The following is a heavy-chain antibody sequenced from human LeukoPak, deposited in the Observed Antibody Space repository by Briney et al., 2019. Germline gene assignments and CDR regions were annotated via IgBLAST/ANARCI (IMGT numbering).Heavy chain of an antibody. J-gene: IGHJ4*02. CDR2: SRNKANSYAT. V-gene: IGHV3-72*01. Sequence: LSCAASRFTFSDHYMDWVRQTPGKGQAWVGRSRNKANSYATEYAPSVKGRFTISRDASKNSLYLQFNSLRTEDTAVYYCARDDGGSYDYWGQGTLVIVSS. CDR3: ARDDGGSYDY. CDR1: RFTFSDHY. D-gene: IGHD3-16*01.